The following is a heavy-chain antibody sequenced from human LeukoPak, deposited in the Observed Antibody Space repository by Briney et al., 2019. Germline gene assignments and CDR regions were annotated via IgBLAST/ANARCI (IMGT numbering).Heavy chain of an antibody. CDR3: ARDVGREVGNNWFDP. Sequence: ASVTVSCKASGYTFTSYGISWVRQAPGQGLEWMGWISAYNGNTNYAQKLQGRVTMTTDTSTSTAYMELRRLRSDDTAVYYCARDVGREVGNNWFDPWGQGTLVTVSS. CDR1: GYTFTSYG. V-gene: IGHV1-18*01. D-gene: IGHD2-15*01. J-gene: IGHJ5*02. CDR2: ISAYNGNT.